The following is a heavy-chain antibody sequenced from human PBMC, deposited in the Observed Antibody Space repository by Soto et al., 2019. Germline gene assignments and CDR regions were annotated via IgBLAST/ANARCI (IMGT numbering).Heavy chain of an antibody. V-gene: IGHV3-23*01. J-gene: IGHJ6*02. CDR3: AKDQYSSSPYYYGMDV. CDR1: GFTFSSYA. CDR2: ISGSGGST. D-gene: IGHD6-6*01. Sequence: PGGSLRLSCAASGFTFSSYAMSWVRQAPGKGLEWVSAISGSGGSTYYADSVKGRFTISRDNSKNTLYLQMNSLRAEDTAVYYCAKDQYSSSPYYYGMDVWGQGTTVTVSS.